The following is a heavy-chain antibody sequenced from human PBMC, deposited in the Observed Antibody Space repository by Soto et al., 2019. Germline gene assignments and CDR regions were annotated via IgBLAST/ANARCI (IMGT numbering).Heavy chain of an antibody. CDR3: ARIGGYCSTTSCYGFYGIDV. J-gene: IGHJ6*02. Sequence: QLQLQESGPGLVKPSETLSLTCTVSGGSISSGPYSWGWIRQPPGEGLEWIGTFHYSENTYYNPCLRSRVTMSVDTSKNQFSLKVTSVTVAETGIDYCARIGGYCSTTSCYGFYGIDVWGQGTTVIVSS. D-gene: IGHD2-2*01. V-gene: IGHV4-39*01. CDR1: GGSISSGPYS. CDR2: FHYSENT.